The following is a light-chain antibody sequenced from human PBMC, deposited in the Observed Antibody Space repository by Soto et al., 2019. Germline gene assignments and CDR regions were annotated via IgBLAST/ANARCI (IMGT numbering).Light chain of an antibody. CDR2: DAS. J-gene: IGKJ4*01. CDR3: QQFRSYPLT. V-gene: IGKV3-20*01. Sequence: EIVMTHSPDTLSVCPWERATLSCRASQSVSIDLAWYQQKPGQAPRLLIYDASSRATGIPDRFSGGGSGTDFTLTISRLEPEDFAVYYCQQFRSYPLTFGGGTKVDNK. CDR1: QSVSID.